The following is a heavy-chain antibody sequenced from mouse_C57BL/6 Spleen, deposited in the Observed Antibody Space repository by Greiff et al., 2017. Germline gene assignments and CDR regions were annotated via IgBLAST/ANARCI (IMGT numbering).Heavy chain of an antibody. J-gene: IGHJ1*03. CDR1: GYSITSGYY. CDR2: ISYDGSN. CDR3: ASTTVVARSWYFDV. D-gene: IGHD1-1*01. Sequence: EVQLQESGPGLVKPSQSLSLTCSVTGYSITSGYYWNWIRQFPGNKLEWMGYISYDGSNNYNPSLKNRISITRDTSKNQFFLKLNSVTTEDTATYYCASTTVVARSWYFDVWGTGTTVTVSS. V-gene: IGHV3-6*01.